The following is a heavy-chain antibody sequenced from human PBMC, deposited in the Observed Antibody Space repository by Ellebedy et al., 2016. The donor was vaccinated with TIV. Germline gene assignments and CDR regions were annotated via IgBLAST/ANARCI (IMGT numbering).Heavy chain of an antibody. D-gene: IGHD6-13*01. V-gene: IGHV1-2*04. CDR1: GYTFTGYY. J-gene: IGHJ6*02. CDR3: ARDREQQLVLKKVGHYYGMDV. Sequence: AASVKVSCKASGYTFTGYYMHWVRQAHGQGLEWMGWINPNSGGTNYAQKFQGWVTMPRDTSISTAYIELSRLRSDDTAVYYCARDREQQLVLKKVGHYYGMDVWGQGTTVTVSS. CDR2: INPNSGGT.